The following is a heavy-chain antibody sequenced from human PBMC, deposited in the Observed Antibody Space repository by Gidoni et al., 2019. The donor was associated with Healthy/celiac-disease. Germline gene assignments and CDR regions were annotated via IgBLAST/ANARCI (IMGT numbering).Heavy chain of an antibody. CDR3: ARQYYDILTGYRSRWTYYSDY. Sequence: QLQLQESGPGLVKPSETLSLTCTVSGGSISSSSYYWGWIRQPPGKGLEWIGSIYYSGSTYYNPALKSRVTISVDTSKNQFSLKLSSVTAADTAVYYCARQYYDILTGYRSRWTYYSDYWGQGTLVTVSS. CDR1: GGSISSSSYY. CDR2: IYYSGST. J-gene: IGHJ4*02. D-gene: IGHD3-9*01. V-gene: IGHV4-39*01.